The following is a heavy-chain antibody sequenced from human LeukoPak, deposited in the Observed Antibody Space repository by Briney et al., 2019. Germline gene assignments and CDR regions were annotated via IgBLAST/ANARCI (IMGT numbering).Heavy chain of an antibody. CDR1: GGSISSSSYY. D-gene: IGHD3-22*01. CDR2: IYYSGST. J-gene: IGHJ4*02. CDR3: AREGYYYDSSGYAESDY. Sequence: SETLSLTCTVSGGSISSSSYYWGWIRQPPGKGLEWIGSIYYSGSTYYNPSLKSRVTISVDTSKNQFSLKLSSVTAADTAVYYCAREGYYYDSSGYAESDYWGQGTLVTVSS. V-gene: IGHV4-39*07.